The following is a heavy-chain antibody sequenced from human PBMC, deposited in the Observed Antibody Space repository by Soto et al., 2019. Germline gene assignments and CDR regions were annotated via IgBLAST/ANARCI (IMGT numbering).Heavy chain of an antibody. CDR1: GGSITSGGYY. D-gene: IGHD6-19*01. Sequence: QVQLQESGPGLVKPSQTLSLTCTVSGGSITSGGYYWSWIRQHPGKGLEWIGYIYYSGSTYYNPSLQIRVTISVDTTKNHFSLKLSSVTAADTAVYDCASVEQWLDGRYLDYWGQGTLVTVSS. CDR2: IYYSGST. J-gene: IGHJ4*02. CDR3: ASVEQWLDGRYLDY. V-gene: IGHV4-31*03.